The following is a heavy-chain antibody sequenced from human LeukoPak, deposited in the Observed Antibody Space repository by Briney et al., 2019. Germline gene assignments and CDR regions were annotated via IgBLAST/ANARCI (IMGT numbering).Heavy chain of an antibody. CDR3: AKEYQYYYDSSGLDY. D-gene: IGHD3-22*01. CDR2: ISYDGSNK. V-gene: IGHV3-30*04. Sequence: PGGSLRLSCAASGFTFSSYAMHRVRQAPGKGLEWVAVISYDGSNKYYADSVEGRFTISRDNSKNTLYLQMNSLRAEDTAVYYCAKEYQYYYDSSGLDYWGQGTLVTVSS. J-gene: IGHJ4*02. CDR1: GFTFSSYA.